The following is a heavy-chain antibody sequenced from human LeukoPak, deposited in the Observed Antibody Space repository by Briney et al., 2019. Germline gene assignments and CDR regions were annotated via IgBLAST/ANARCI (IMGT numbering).Heavy chain of an antibody. CDR2: INHSGST. V-gene: IGHV4-34*01. CDR3: ARGRVPENY. Sequence: SETLSLTCAVYGGSFSGYCWSWIRQPPGKGLEWIGEINHSGSTNYNPSLKSRVTISVDTSKNEFSLKLSSVTAADTAVYYCARGRVPENYWGQGTLVTVSS. D-gene: IGHD2-2*01. J-gene: IGHJ4*02. CDR1: GGSFSGYC.